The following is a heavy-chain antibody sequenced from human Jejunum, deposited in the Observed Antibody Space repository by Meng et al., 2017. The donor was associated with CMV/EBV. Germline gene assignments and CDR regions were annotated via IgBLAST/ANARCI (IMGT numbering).Heavy chain of an antibody. CDR3: VRVGDGRASGNFDS. CDR2: ISPDGHTA. CDR1: GFPFTTYW. J-gene: IGHJ4*02. V-gene: IGHV3-74*01. Sequence: SGFPFTTYWMHWVRQAPGKGLEWVSRISPDGHTADYADFVKGRSSISRDNAKNTVHLEVNNLRAEDTAVYFCVRVGDGRASGNFDSWGQGTLVTVSS.